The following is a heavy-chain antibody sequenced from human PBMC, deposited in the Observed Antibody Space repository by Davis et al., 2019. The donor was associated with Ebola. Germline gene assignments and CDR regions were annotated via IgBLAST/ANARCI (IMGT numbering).Heavy chain of an antibody. CDR1: GYSFTSYW. V-gene: IGHV5-10-1*01. D-gene: IGHD3-3*01. J-gene: IGHJ4*02. CDR3: ASGYYDFWSGYQYYFDY. Sequence: GESLKISCKGSGYSFTSYWISWVRQMPGKGLEWMGRIDPSDSYTNYSPSFQGHVTISADKSISTAYLQWSSLKASDTAMYYCASGYYDFWSGYQYYFDYWGQGTLVTVSS. CDR2: IDPSDSYT.